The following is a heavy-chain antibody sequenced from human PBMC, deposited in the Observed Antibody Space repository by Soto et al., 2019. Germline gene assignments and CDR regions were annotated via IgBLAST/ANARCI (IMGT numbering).Heavy chain of an antibody. D-gene: IGHD6-13*01. V-gene: IGHV4-61*08. J-gene: IGHJ3*02. CDR2: IYYSGTT. CDR1: GGSISSGGYY. Sequence: SETLSLTCTVSGGSISSGGYYWSWIRQHPGKGLEWIGYIYYSGTTNYNPSLKSRVTISADTSKNQFSLKLSSVTAADTAVYYCARRYSSAFDIWGQGTMVTVSS. CDR3: ARRYSSAFDI.